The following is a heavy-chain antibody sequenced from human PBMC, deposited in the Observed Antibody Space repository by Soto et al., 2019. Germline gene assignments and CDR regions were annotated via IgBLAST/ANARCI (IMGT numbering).Heavy chain of an antibody. CDR3: ARVRTEYAGLDY. CDR2: IQYRGST. V-gene: IGHV4-39*01. CDR1: DDSITSGAYY. D-gene: IGHD2-2*01. J-gene: IGHJ4*02. Sequence: SETLSLTCTVSDDSITSGAYYWGLIRQPPGKGLEWIGTIQYRGSTYYNPSLKSRVTMSLDTSKNQYSLRLSSVTAADTAVYFCARVRTEYAGLDYWGQGTLVTVSS.